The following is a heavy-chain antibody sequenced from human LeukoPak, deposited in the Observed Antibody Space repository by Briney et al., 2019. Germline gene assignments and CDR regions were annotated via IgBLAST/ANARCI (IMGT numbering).Heavy chain of an antibody. CDR3: ARRRGQWPGGGYFDY. CDR2: IYYSGST. J-gene: IGHJ4*02. Sequence: SETLSLTCTVSGGSISSYYWSWIRQPPGKGLEWIGYIYYSGSTNYNTSLKSRVTISVDTSKNQFSLKLSSVTAADTAVYYCARRRGQWPGGGYFDYWGQGTLVTVSS. CDR1: GGSISSYY. V-gene: IGHV4-59*12. D-gene: IGHD6-19*01.